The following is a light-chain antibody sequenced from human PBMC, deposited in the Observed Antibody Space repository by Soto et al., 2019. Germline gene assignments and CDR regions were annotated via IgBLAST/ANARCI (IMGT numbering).Light chain of an antibody. Sequence: QSVLTQPASVSGSPGQSITISCTGSSSDVGGYNHVSWYQQHPGKVPKLMIYEVSNRPSGVSNRFSGSKSGNTASLTISGLRAEDEADYFCASFTGTSTQVLGPGTKVTVL. CDR1: SSDVGGYNH. CDR3: ASFTGTSTQV. V-gene: IGLV2-14*01. CDR2: EVS. J-gene: IGLJ1*01.